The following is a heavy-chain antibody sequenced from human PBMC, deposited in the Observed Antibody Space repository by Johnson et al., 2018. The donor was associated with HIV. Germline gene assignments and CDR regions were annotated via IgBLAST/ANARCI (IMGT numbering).Heavy chain of an antibody. J-gene: IGHJ3*02. Sequence: MQLVKPGGGVIQPGASLTLSCAASGFTFISDAMSWVRQAPGKGLEWVSSISGSGGSTYYADSVTGRFTISRDNSKNTLYLQMNSLRAEDTAVYYCASFGLAVAADAFDIWGQGTMVTVSS. D-gene: IGHD6-19*01. CDR2: ISGSGGST. CDR3: ASFGLAVAADAFDI. V-gene: IGHV3-23*04. CDR1: GFTFISDA.